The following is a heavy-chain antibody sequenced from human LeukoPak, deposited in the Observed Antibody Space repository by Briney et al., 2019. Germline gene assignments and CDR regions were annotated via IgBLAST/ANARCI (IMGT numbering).Heavy chain of an antibody. Sequence: GGSLRLSCSVSGFTFSTYVMHWVRQAPGKGLEYVSAISSNGDNTYYADSVKGRFTISRDNSKNTLYLQMSSLRADDMAVYYCVRGTGYWGQGTLVTVPS. CDR2: ISSNGDNT. CDR1: GFTFSTYV. J-gene: IGHJ4*02. V-gene: IGHV3-64D*06. CDR3: VRGTGY.